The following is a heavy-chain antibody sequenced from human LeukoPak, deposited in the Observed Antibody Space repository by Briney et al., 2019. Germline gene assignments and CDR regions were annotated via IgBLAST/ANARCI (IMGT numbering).Heavy chain of an antibody. J-gene: IGHJ4*02. CDR3: ARDLLFKVTEGVY. V-gene: IGHV3-30*03. Sequence: GRSLRLSCAASGFTFSSYGMHWVRQAPGKGLEWVAVISYDGSNKYYADSVKGRFTISRDNAKNSLYLQMDSLRAEDTAVYYCARDLLFKVTEGVYWGQGTLVTVSS. D-gene: IGHD2/OR15-2a*01. CDR1: GFTFSSYG. CDR2: ISYDGSNK.